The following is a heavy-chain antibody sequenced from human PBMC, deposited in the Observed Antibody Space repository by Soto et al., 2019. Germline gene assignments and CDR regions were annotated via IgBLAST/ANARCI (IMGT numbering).Heavy chain of an antibody. CDR3: ARLNPGTYYDFWSGYYYYGMDV. Sequence: SETLSLTCAVYGGSFSGYYWSWIRQPPGKGLEWIGEINHSGSTNYNPSLKSRVTISVDTSKNQFSLKLSSVTAADTAVYYCARLNPGTYYDFWSGYYYYGMDVWGQGTTVTVSS. D-gene: IGHD3-3*01. CDR1: GGSFSGYY. CDR2: INHSGST. V-gene: IGHV4-34*01. J-gene: IGHJ6*02.